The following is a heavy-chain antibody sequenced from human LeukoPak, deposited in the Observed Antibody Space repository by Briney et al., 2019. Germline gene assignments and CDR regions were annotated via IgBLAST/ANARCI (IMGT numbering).Heavy chain of an antibody. J-gene: IGHJ4*02. V-gene: IGHV3-23*01. Sequence: GGSLRLSCAASGFTFSSYWMHWVRQAPGKGLVWVSAISGSGGSTYYADSVKGRFTISRDNSKNTLYLQMNSLRAEDTAVYYCAKDRGYYTAYFDYWGQGTLVTVSS. D-gene: IGHD3-22*01. CDR3: AKDRGYYTAYFDY. CDR2: ISGSGGST. CDR1: GFTFSSYW.